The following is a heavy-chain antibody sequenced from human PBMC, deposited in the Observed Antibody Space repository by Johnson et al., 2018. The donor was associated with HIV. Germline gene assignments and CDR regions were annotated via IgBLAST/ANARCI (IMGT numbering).Heavy chain of an antibody. CDR1: GFTFSDYN. D-gene: IGHD3-22*01. CDR3: ARAGWLEDDAFDI. Sequence: QVQLVESGGGLVQPGGSLRLSCAASGFTFSDYNMSWIRQAPGKGLEWVSYISSSGSTIYYADSVKGRFTISRDNSKNTLYLQMNGLRSEDTAVYYCARAGWLEDDAFDIWGQGTMVTVSS. CDR2: ISSSGSTI. J-gene: IGHJ3*02. V-gene: IGHV3-11*04.